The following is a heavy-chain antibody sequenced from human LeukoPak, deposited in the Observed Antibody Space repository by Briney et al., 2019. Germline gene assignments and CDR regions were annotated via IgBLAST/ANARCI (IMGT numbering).Heavy chain of an antibody. J-gene: IGHJ4*02. D-gene: IGHD6-13*01. V-gene: IGHV3-7*01. Sequence: SGGSLRLSCAASGFTFSIYWMSWVRQAPGKGLEWVANIKQDGSEKYYVDSVKGRFTISRDNAKNSLYLQMNSLRAEDTAVYYCARVAAAGFDYWGQGTLVTVSS. CDR3: ARVAAAGFDY. CDR1: GFTFSIYW. CDR2: IKQDGSEK.